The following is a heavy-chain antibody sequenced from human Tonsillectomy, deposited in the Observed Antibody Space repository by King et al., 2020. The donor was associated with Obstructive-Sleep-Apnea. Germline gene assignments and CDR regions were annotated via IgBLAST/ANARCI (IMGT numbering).Heavy chain of an antibody. D-gene: IGHD2-15*01. J-gene: IGHJ4*02. CDR2: VYYSGTT. Sequence: LQLQESGPGLVKPSETLSLTCTVSGGSISSSNYYWGWIRQPPGKGLEWIGSVYYSGTTYYNPSLKSRVTISVDTSKNHFSLKLSSLTAADTAVYYCARQLGTYCSGGSCYFDSWGQGTLVTVSS. CDR1: GGSISSSNYY. CDR3: ARQLGTYCSGGSCYFDS. V-gene: IGHV4-39*01.